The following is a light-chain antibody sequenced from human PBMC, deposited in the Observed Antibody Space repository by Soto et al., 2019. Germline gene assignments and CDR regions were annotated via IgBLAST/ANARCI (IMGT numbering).Light chain of an antibody. CDR1: QSISSW. Sequence: DIQMTQSPSTLSASVGDRVTITCRASQSISSWLAWYQQKPGKPPKLLIYKASSLESGVPSRFSGSGSGTEFTLTISSLQPDDFATYYCQQYNSYSQTFGQGTKVEIK. CDR3: QQYNSYSQT. J-gene: IGKJ1*01. CDR2: KAS. V-gene: IGKV1-5*03.